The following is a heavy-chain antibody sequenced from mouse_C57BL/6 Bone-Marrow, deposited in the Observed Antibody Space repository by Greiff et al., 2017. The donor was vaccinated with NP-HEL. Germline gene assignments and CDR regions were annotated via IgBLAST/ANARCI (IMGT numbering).Heavy chain of an antibody. J-gene: IGHJ4*01. V-gene: IGHV1-69*01. D-gene: IGHD1-1*01. CDR1: GYTFTSYW. Sequence: QLQQPGAELVMPGASVKLSCKASGYTFTSYWMHWVKQRPGQGLEWIGEIDPSDSYTNYNQKFKGKSTLTVDKSSSTAYMQLSSLTSEDSAVYYCARTYYYGSSYAMDYWGQGTSVTVSS. CDR3: ARTYYYGSSYAMDY. CDR2: IDPSDSYT.